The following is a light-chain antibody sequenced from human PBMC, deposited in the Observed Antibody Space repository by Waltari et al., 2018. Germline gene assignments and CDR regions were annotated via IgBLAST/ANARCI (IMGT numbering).Light chain of an antibody. CDR3: QHYVRLPAT. Sequence: EIVSTQSPGTLSLSPGERATLSCRASQSVGRTLAWYQQKPGQAPRLLMYGASSRATGTPDRFSGSGSGTDFSLTISRLEPEDFAVYYCQHYVRLPATFGQGTKVEIK. CDR2: GAS. V-gene: IGKV3-20*01. J-gene: IGKJ1*01. CDR1: QSVGRT.